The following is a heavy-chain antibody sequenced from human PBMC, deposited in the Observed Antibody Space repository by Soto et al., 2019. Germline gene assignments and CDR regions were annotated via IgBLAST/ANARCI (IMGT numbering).Heavy chain of an antibody. CDR1: GFTFSSYS. CDR3: AREREMATIDALGY. J-gene: IGHJ4*02. V-gene: IGHV3-21*01. CDR2: ISSSSSYI. Sequence: EVQLVESGGGLVKPGGSLRLSCAASGFTFSSYSMNWVRQAPGKGLEWVSSISSSSSYIYYADSVKGRFTISRDNAKNSMYLQMNSLRAEDTAVYYSAREREMATIDALGYWGQGTLVTVSS. D-gene: IGHD5-12*01.